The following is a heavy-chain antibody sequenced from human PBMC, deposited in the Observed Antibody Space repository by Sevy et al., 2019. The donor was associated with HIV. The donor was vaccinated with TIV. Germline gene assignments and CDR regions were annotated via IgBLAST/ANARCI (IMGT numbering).Heavy chain of an antibody. Sequence: GEALKISCKGSGYSFTSYWIGWLRQMPGKGLEWMGIIYPGDSDTRHSPSFQGQVTISADKSISTAYLQWSSLKASDTAMYYCARIPTYRDAFDIWGQGTMVTVSS. CDR1: GYSFTSYW. V-gene: IGHV5-51*01. CDR2: IYPGDSDT. J-gene: IGHJ3*02. D-gene: IGHD1-26*01. CDR3: ARIPTYRDAFDI.